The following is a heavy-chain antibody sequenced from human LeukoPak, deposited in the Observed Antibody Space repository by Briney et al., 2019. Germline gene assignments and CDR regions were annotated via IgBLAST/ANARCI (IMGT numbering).Heavy chain of an antibody. D-gene: IGHD4-17*01. J-gene: IGHJ5*02. CDR3: ARRGLYGAHNGFDP. V-gene: IGHV1-69*06. CDR2: IIAIFGTA. Sequence: GASVNVSCKACGGTFSSYAISWVRQAPGQALEWMGGIIAIFGTANYAQKFQGRVTITPDKSTSTAYMELSSLRSEDTAVYYCARRGLYGAHNGFDPWGQGTLVTVSS. CDR1: GGTFSSYA.